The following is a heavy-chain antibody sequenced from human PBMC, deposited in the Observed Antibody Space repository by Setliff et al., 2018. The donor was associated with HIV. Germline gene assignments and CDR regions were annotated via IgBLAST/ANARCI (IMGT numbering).Heavy chain of an antibody. D-gene: IGHD6-13*01. Sequence: ASVKVSCKASGYTFTSYGISWVRQALGQGLEWMGWISAYNGNTNYAQKLQGRVTMTTDTSTSTAYMELRSLRSDDTAVYYCARDVGIAAAVCPDYWGQGTLVTVSS. CDR2: ISAYNGNT. CDR1: GYTFTSYG. J-gene: IGHJ4*02. V-gene: IGHV1-18*01. CDR3: ARDVGIAAAVCPDY.